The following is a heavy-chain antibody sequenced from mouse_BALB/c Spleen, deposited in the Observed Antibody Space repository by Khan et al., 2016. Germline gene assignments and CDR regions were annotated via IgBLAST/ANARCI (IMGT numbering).Heavy chain of an antibody. Sequence: EVQLQESGPGLVKPSQSLSLTCTVTGYSITSGYGWNWIRQFLGNKLEWMGYIIYSGSTNYNQSLQSRISNTQDTSKNQFFLQLNSVTTEDTATDYCARTASIKYWGQGTTLTVSS. CDR1: GYSITSGYG. CDR3: ARTASIKY. D-gene: IGHD1-2*01. J-gene: IGHJ2*01. V-gene: IGHV3-1*02. CDR2: IIYSGST.